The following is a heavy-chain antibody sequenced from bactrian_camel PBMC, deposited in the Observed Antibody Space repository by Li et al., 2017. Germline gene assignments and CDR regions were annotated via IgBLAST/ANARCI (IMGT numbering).Heavy chain of an antibody. Sequence: HVQLVESGGGSVQAGGSLRLSCAASGYTYNRNCMAWYRASPGKEREQVAQIYVRDGSASYADSVKGRFFISQDYYAGIVYLQMKSLKPEDTAMYYCAAAYENSWFCRPLESSFPYWGQGTQVTVS. CDR1: GYTYNRNC. CDR3: AAAYENSWFCRPLESSFPY. CDR2: IYVRDGSA. J-gene: IGHJ4*01. D-gene: IGHD2*01. V-gene: IGHV3S54*01.